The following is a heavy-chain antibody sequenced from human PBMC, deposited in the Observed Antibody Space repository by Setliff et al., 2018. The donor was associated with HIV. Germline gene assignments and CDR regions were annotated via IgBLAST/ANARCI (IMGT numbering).Heavy chain of an antibody. V-gene: IGHV4-34*01. Sequence: PSETLSLTCVVYGGSFRGYYWSWIRQPTGKGLEWIGESNQSGSGNYNPSLKSRVTISVDTSKNEFSLNMGSVTAADTAVYYCAKGRSGYDSRLYYYHHGMDVWGQGTTVTVSS. CDR1: GGSFRGYY. CDR3: AKGRSGYDSRLYYYHHGMDV. D-gene: IGHD5-12*01. CDR2: SNQSGSG. J-gene: IGHJ6*02.